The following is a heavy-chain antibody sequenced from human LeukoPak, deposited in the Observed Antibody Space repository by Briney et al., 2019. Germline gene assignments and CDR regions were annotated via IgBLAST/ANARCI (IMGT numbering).Heavy chain of an antibody. CDR3: ASPGPLLGYWSSTSCPPFDY. V-gene: IGHV4-38-2*01. Sequence: PSETLSLTCAVSGYSISSGYYWGWIRQPPGKGLEWIGSIYHSGSTYYNPSLKSRVTISVDTSKNQFSLKLSSVTAADTAVYYCASPGPLLGYWSSTSCPPFDYWGQGTPVTVSS. CDR1: GYSISSGYY. D-gene: IGHD2-2*01. CDR2: IYHSGST. J-gene: IGHJ4*02.